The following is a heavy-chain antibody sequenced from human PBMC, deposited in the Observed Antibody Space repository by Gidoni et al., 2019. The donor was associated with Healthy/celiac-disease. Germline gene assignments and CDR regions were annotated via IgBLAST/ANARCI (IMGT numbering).Heavy chain of an antibody. CDR1: GFTFSSYA. J-gene: IGHJ1*01. D-gene: IGHD2-21*01. Sequence: EVQLLESGGGLVQPGGSLRLSCAASGFTFSSYAMSWVRQAPGKGLEWVSAISGSGGSTYYADSVKGRFTISRDNSKNTLYLQMNSLRAEDTAVYYCAKESSLAYRVTGDFQHWGQGTLVTVSS. V-gene: IGHV3-23*01. CDR2: ISGSGGST. CDR3: AKESSLAYRVTGDFQH.